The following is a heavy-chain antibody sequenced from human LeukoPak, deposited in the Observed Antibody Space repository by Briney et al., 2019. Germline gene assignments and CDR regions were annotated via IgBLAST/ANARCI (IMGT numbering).Heavy chain of an antibody. CDR1: GLTFSNYA. V-gene: IGHV3-23*01. CDR2: ISGSGGYT. D-gene: IGHD2-21*02. CDR3: VRVAVVTATLLFDS. J-gene: IGHJ4*02. Sequence: QPGGSLTLSCAASGLTFSNYAMTWVRQAPGKGLEWVSSISGSGGYTNYADSVKGRFTVSRDNSKNTLSLQMNSLRAEDTAVYYCVRVAVVTATLLFDSWGQGTQVTVSS.